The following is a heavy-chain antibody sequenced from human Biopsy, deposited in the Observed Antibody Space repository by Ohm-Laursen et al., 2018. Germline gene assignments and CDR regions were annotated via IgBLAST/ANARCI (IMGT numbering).Heavy chain of an antibody. CDR2: ISSRGSII. CDR3: ARDIWLGRLETATMQYSHMDV. CDR1: GFSFSDYY. V-gene: IGHV3-11*01. J-gene: IGHJ6*02. D-gene: IGHD5-24*01. Sequence: SLRLSCAASGFSFSDYYMSWIRQAPGKGLEWVSYISSRGSIIYYADSVKGRFTISRDNAMNSLYLEMNSLRVEDTAVYYCARDIWLGRLETATMQYSHMDVWGQGTAVSVSS.